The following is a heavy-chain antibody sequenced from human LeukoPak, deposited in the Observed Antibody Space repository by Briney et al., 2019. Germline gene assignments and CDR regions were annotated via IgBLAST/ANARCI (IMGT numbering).Heavy chain of an antibody. Sequence: PGGSLRLSCAASGFTFSTIWMTWVRQAPGKGLEWAANIKQDESEKYYMDSVKGRFTISRDNAKNSLYLQMNSLRAEDTAMYYCASQILGVTVAGANSFDFWGQGTMVTVSS. CDR2: IKQDESEK. CDR3: ASQILGVTVAGANSFDF. J-gene: IGHJ3*01. V-gene: IGHV3-7*01. D-gene: IGHD6-19*01. CDR1: GFTFSTIW.